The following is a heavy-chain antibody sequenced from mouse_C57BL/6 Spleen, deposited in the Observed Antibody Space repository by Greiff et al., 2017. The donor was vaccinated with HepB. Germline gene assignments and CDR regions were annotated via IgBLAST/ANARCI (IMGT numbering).Heavy chain of an antibody. J-gene: IGHJ2*01. Sequence: QVQLKESGAELVKPGASVKISCKASGYAFSSYWMNWVKQRPGKGLEWIGQIYPGDGDTNYNGKFKGKATLTADKSSSTAYMQLSSLTSEDSAVYFCARPLYDGLYYFDYWGQGTTLTVSS. CDR1: GYAFSSYW. D-gene: IGHD2-3*01. V-gene: IGHV1-80*01. CDR2: IYPGDGDT. CDR3: ARPLYDGLYYFDY.